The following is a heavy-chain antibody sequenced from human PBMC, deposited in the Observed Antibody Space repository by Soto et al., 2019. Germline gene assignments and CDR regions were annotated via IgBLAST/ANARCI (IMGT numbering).Heavy chain of an antibody. CDR3: AKDRLGGNFDY. Sequence: EVQLLDPGGGLVQPGGSLRLSCAASGFTFNNYAMNWVRQAPGKGLEWVATISGTGGSTYYADSVKGRFTISRDNSKNTLYLQMNSLRVEDTAVYYCAKDRLGGNFDYWGQGTQVTVSS. CDR1: GFTFNNYA. CDR2: ISGTGGST. V-gene: IGHV3-23*01. J-gene: IGHJ4*02.